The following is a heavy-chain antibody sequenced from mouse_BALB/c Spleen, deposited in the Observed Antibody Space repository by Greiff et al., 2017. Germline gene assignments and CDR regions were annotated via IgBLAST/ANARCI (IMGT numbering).Heavy chain of an antibody. CDR2: ISSGGSYT. D-gene: IGHD2-4*01. Sequence: DVKLVESGGGLVKPGGSLKLSCAASGFTFSSYAMSWVRQTPEKRLEWVATISSGGSYTYYPDSVKGRFTISRDNAKNTLYLQMSSLRSEDTAMYYCARQGYDYDVSNAMDYWGQGTSVTVSS. J-gene: IGHJ4*01. CDR1: GFTFSSYA. V-gene: IGHV5-9-3*01. CDR3: ARQGYDYDVSNAMDY.